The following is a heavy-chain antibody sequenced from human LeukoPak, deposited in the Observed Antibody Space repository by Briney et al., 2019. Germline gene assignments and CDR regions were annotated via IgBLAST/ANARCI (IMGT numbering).Heavy chain of an antibody. D-gene: IGHD2-2*01. V-gene: IGHV4-34*01. Sequence: SETLSLTCAVYGGSLSGYSWSWIRQPPGKGLEWIGEINHSGSTNYNPSLKRRVTISADTSKNQFSLKLSAVTAADTAFYYCARVPGRPADVFDHWGQGTLVTVSS. CDR3: ARVPGRPADVFDH. CDR2: INHSGST. J-gene: IGHJ4*02. CDR1: GGSLSGYS.